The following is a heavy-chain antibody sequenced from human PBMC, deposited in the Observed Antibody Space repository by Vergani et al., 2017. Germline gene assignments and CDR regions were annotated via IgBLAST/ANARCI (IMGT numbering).Heavy chain of an antibody. J-gene: IGHJ4*02. CDR3: AKTAYYYDSSGWEYFDY. CDR1: GFTFDDYA. CDR2: ISGSGGST. Sequence: EVQLVESGGGLVQPGRSLRLSCAASGFTFDDYAMHWVRQAPGKGLEWVSGISGSGGSTYYADSVKGRFTISRDNSKNTLYLQMNSLRAEDTAVYYCAKTAYYYDSSGWEYFDYWGQGTLVTVSS. V-gene: IGHV3-23*04. D-gene: IGHD3-22*01.